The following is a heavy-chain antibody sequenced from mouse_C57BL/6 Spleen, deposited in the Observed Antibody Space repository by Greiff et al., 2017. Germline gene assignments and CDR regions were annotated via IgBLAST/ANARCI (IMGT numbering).Heavy chain of an antibody. D-gene: IGHD1-1*01. CDR1: GFTFSDYY. CDR3: ARAYYYGSSYVGAMDY. CDR2: INYDGSST. Sequence: EVMLVESEGGLVQPGSSMKLSCTASGFTFSDYYMAWVRQVPEKGLEWVANINYDGSSTYYLDSLKSRFIISRDNAKNILYLQMSSLKSEDTATYYCARAYYYGSSYVGAMDYWGQGTSVTVSS. V-gene: IGHV5-16*01. J-gene: IGHJ4*01.